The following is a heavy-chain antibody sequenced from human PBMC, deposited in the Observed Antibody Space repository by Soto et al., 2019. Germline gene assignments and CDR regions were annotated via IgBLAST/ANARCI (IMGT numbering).Heavy chain of an antibody. CDR3: AKDLAVAVPNGIDV. CDR2: ISGSGGST. D-gene: IGHD6-19*01. CDR1: GFTFSSYA. J-gene: IGHJ6*02. V-gene: IGHV3-23*01. Sequence: GGSLRLSCAASGFTFSSYAMSWVRQAPGKGLEWVSAISGSGGSTYYADSVKGRFTISRDNSKNTLYLQMNSRRAEDTAVYYWAKDLAVAVPNGIDVWGQGTTVTVPS.